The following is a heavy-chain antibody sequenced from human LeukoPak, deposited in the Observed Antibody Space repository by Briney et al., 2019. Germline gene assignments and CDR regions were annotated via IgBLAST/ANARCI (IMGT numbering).Heavy chain of an antibody. Sequence: ASVKVSCKASGYTFTSYGISWVRQAPGQGLEWMGWINPNSGGTNYAQKFQGRVTMTRDTSISTAYMELSRLRSDDTAVYYCARGVLQSIVVVPAARGGGYYYYMDVWGKGTTVTISS. V-gene: IGHV1-2*02. CDR2: INPNSGGT. CDR1: GYTFTSYG. CDR3: ARGVLQSIVVVPAARGGGYYYYMDV. J-gene: IGHJ6*03. D-gene: IGHD2-2*01.